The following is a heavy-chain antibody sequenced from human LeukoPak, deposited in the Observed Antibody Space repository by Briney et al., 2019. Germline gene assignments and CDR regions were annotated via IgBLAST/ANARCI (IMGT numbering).Heavy chain of an antibody. CDR3: ASRQYDILTGYDGALDI. CDR2: ISASGGST. Sequence: PGGSLRLSCAASGFTFSNALMGWVRQAPGKGLEWVSIISASGGSTYYADSVKGRFTISRDNSKNTLYLQVNSLRAEDTAVYYCASRQYDILTGYDGALDIWGQGTMVTVSS. CDR1: GFTFSNAL. J-gene: IGHJ3*02. V-gene: IGHV3-23*01. D-gene: IGHD3-9*01.